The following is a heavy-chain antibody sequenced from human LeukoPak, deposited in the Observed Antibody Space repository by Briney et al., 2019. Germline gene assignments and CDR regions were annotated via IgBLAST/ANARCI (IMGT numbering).Heavy chain of an antibody. CDR2: IYYSGST. V-gene: IGHV4-30-4*08. Sequence: SETLSLTCTVSGGSISSGGYCWSWIRQHPGKGLEWIGYIYYSGSTYYNPSLKSRVTISVDTSKNQFSLKLSSVTAADTAVYYCARAVVTMIVVVNTPDAFDIWGQGTMVTVSS. J-gene: IGHJ3*02. CDR1: GGSISSGGYC. CDR3: ARAVVTMIVVVNTPDAFDI. D-gene: IGHD3-22*01.